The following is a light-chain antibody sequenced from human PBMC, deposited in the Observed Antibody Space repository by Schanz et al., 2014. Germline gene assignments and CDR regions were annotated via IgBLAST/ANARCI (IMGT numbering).Light chain of an antibody. CDR1: QSVSSN. CDR2: GAS. Sequence: EIVMTQSPATLSVSPGERATLSCRASQSVSSNLAWYQQKPGQAPRLLIYGASTRATGSPARFSGSGSGTDFTLTISSLEPEDFAVYYCQQRSNWPRGTFGQGTKLDIK. J-gene: IGKJ2*01. V-gene: IGKV3-15*01. CDR3: QQRSNWPRGT.